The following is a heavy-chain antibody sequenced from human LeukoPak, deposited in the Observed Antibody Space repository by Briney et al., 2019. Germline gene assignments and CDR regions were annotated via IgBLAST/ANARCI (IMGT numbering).Heavy chain of an antibody. Sequence: PSETLSLTCAVSGGSISSSSYYWGWIRQPPGKGLEWIGSIYYSGSTYYNPSLKSRVTISVDTSKNQFSLKLSSVTAADTAVYYCARDRSYSSSWSAPSYYFDYWGQGTLVTVSS. CDR2: IYYSGST. D-gene: IGHD6-13*01. CDR1: GGSISSSSYY. J-gene: IGHJ4*02. CDR3: ARDRSYSSSWSAPSYYFDY. V-gene: IGHV4-39*07.